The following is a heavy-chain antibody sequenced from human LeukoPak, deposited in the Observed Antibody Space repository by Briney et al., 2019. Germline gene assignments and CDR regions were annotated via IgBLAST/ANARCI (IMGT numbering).Heavy chain of an antibody. CDR2: IDGGGRNT. CDR3: AKVESLGGVGNWFDP. J-gene: IGHJ5*02. Sequence: GGYLRLSCGAFGFTFSSYAMSWVRQAPGKGLKWVSTIDGGGRNTYYADSVKGRFTISRDNSKNTLYLQMNSLRAEDTAVYFCAKVESLGGVGNWFDPWGQGTLVTVSS. V-gene: IGHV3-23*01. D-gene: IGHD6-19*01. CDR1: GFTFSSYA.